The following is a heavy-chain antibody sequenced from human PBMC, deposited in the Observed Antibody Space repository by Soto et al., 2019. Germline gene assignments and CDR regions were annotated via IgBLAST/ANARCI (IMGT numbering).Heavy chain of an antibody. CDR1: GFTVSSNY. CDR3: AKGRSYYYYYGVDV. V-gene: IGHV3-66*01. CDR2: IYSGGNT. J-gene: IGHJ6*02. Sequence: GGSLRLSCAVSGFTVSSNYMNWVRQAPGKGLEWVSVIYSGGNTYYADSVKGRFTISRDNSKSTLYLQMNSLRAEDTALYYCAKGRSYYYYYGVDVWGQGTTVTVSS.